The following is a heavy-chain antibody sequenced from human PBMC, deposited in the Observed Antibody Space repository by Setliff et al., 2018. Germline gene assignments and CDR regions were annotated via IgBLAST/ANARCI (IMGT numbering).Heavy chain of an antibody. CDR3: SRLVRFCTPSTCQGASASEH. V-gene: IGHV1-18*01. Sequence: ASVKVSCKASGYKFTNYGITWVRQAPGQGLEWMGRVFPKTGNTNYAHKLQGRVTMTTDTSTGTAFLELMSLRSDDTAVYYCSRLVRFCTPSTCQGASASEHWGQGTLVSVSS. D-gene: IGHD2-15*01. CDR2: VFPKTGNT. CDR1: GYKFTNYG. J-gene: IGHJ1*01.